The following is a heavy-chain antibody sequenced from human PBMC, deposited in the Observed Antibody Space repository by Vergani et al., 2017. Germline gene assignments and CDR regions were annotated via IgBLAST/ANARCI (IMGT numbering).Heavy chain of an antibody. CDR2: IDHTGRP. CDR3: ARVNTETNGHLYYYYYMDV. CDR1: GGSFTSYH. J-gene: IGHJ6*03. Sequence: QVQLQQWGGGLLKPSETLSLTCVVNGGSFTSYHWTWIRQSPGEGLEWVGDIDHTGRPDYNPTLKSRLTMSVDKSRTQFSLTLNSVTATDTAIYFCARVNTETNGHLYYYYYMDVWGQGTAVTVS. V-gene: IGHV4-34*01. D-gene: IGHD4-11*01.